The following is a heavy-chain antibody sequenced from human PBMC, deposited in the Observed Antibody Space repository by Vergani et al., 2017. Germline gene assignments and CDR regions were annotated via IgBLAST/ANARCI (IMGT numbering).Heavy chain of an antibody. Sequence: VQLLESGGGWVQPGGSLRLSCAASGFTFSSYAMHWVRQAPGKGLEGVAVISYDGRNKYYADSVKGRFTISRDNSKNTLYLKMNSIGAEDTAVYYCARDSEVPAARGDDAFEIWGQGTMVTVSS. CDR2: ISYDGRNK. CDR1: GFTFSSYA. V-gene: IGHV3-30*04. J-gene: IGHJ3*02. D-gene: IGHD2-2*01. CDR3: ARDSEVPAARGDDAFEI.